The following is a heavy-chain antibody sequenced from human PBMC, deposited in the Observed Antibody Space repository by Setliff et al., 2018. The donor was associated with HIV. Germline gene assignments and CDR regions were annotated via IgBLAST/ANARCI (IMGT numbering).Heavy chain of an antibody. CDR3: VRDLTTIVTRKVFDI. V-gene: IGHV3-23*01. D-gene: IGHD4-4*01. Sequence: LRLSCAASGFSLKNYAMRWVRQAPGKGLEWVSTISGSGGSTYYADSVKGRFTISRDNSKNTLYVQMNSLRADDTAVYYCVRDLTTIVTRKVFDIWGQGTLVTVSS. J-gene: IGHJ4*03. CDR2: ISGSGGST. CDR1: GFSLKNYA.